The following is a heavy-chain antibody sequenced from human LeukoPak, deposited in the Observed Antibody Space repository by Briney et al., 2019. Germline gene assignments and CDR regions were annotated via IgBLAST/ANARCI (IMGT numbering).Heavy chain of an antibody. CDR2: IYYVGGT. D-gene: IGHD4-23*01. J-gene: IGHJ4*02. Sequence: SETLSLTCTVFGGSLSSDSYYWGWMRQPPGKGPEWIGSIYYVGGTFYNPSLRSRLTISMDTSKNQFSLNLSSVTAADTAVYYCARGDGGKPMGFWGQGTLVAVSS. V-gene: IGHV4-39*07. CDR1: GGSLSSDSYY. CDR3: ARGDGGKPMGF.